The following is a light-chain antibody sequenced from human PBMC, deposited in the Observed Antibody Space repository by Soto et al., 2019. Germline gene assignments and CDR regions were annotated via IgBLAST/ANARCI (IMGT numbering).Light chain of an antibody. CDR3: QQYNSYSRT. J-gene: IGKJ1*01. V-gene: IGKV1-5*01. CDR2: DAS. CDR1: QSVNNW. Sequence: DIQMTQYPSTLSASVGERVTISCRASQSVNNWLAWYQRKPGKAPKLLIHDASSLESGVPSRFSGSGSGTEFTLTISSLQPDDFATYYCQQYNSYSRTFGQGTKVDIK.